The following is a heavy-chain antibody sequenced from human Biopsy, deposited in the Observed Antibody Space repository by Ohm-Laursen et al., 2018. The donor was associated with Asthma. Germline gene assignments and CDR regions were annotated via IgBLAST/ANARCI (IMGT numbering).Heavy chain of an antibody. D-gene: IGHD3-16*01. J-gene: IGHJ2*01. CDR2: IDPNSGGT. CDR3: ARIKIRIGAGTDRYFDL. V-gene: IGHV1-2*06. CDR1: GYPFTDYY. Sequence: SVKVSCKASGYPFTDYYVHWVRQAPGQGIEWMGRIDPNSGGTNYAQKFLGRVTMTRDTSVNTAFMVLSRLRSDDTAVYYCARIKIRIGAGTDRYFDLWGRGTLVTVSS.